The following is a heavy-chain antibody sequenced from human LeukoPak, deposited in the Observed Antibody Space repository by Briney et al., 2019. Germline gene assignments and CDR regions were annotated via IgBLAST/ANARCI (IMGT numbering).Heavy chain of an antibody. CDR1: GGSISSGDYY. CDR3: ARPYYYDSRIDP. J-gene: IGHJ5*02. CDR2: MYYSGST. Sequence: SETLSLTWTVSGGSISSGDYYWSWIRQPPGKGLEWIAYMYYSGSTYYNPSLKSRVTMSADTSKNQLSLKLSSVTAADTAVYYCARPYYYDSRIDPWGQGILVTVSS. V-gene: IGHV4-30-4*01. D-gene: IGHD3-22*01.